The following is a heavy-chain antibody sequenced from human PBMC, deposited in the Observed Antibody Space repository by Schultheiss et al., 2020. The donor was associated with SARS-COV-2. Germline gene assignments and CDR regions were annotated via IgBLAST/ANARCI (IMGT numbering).Heavy chain of an antibody. CDR2: INPHSGGT. J-gene: IGHJ6*02. V-gene: IGHV1-2*04. CDR1: NYTFINYA. Sequence: ASVKVSCKAYNYTFINYAINWVRQAPGQGLEWMGWINPHSGGTDYAQKFQGWVTMTRDTSISTAYMELRRLRSEDTAVYYCARRYGGDYYGMDVWGQGTTVTVSS. CDR3: ARRYGGDYYGMDV. D-gene: IGHD1-26*01.